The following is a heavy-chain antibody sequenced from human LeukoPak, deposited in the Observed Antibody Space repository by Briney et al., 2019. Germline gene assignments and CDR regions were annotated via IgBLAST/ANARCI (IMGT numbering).Heavy chain of an antibody. CDR3: ASWGYCSSTSCQKYYYYYYYMDV. V-gene: IGHV1-69*05. J-gene: IGHJ6*03. Sequence: ASVKASCKASGGTFSRYTISWVRQAPGQGLEWMGGIIPIFGTANYAQKFQGRVTITTDESTSTAYMELSSLRSEDTAVYYCASWGYCSSTSCQKYYYYYYYMDVWGKGTTVTVSS. CDR1: GGTFSRYT. D-gene: IGHD2-2*01. CDR2: IIPIFGTA.